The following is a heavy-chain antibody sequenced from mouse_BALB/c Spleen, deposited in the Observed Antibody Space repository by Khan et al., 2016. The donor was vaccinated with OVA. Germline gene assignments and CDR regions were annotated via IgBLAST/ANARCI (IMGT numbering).Heavy chain of an antibody. D-gene: IGHD1-1*01. J-gene: IGHJ2*01. CDR2: ISDSGNT. CDR1: GYSITTDYA. V-gene: IGHV3-2*02. Sequence: EVELVESGPGLVKPSQSLSLTCTVTGYSITTDYAWNWIRQFPGNQLEWTGFISDSGNTNYNPSLKSRISITRDTSKNQFFLQLNSVTTEDTATYNCARVYWGGFDYWGQGTTRKGS. CDR3: ARVYWGGFDY.